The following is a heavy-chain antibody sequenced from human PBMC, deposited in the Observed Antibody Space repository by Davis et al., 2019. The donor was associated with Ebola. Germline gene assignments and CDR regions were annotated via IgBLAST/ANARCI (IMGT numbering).Heavy chain of an antibody. J-gene: IGHJ3*02. CDR2: ISYDGSKK. CDR3: ARGGDIVLRPATMAAAFDI. CDR1: GFTFSSYA. Sequence: GESLKISCAASGFTFSSYAMHWVRQAPGKGLEWVAVISYDGSKKYYADSVKGRFTISRDNSKNTLYLQMNSLRAEDTAVYYCARGGDIVLRPATMAAAFDIWGQGTMDTVSS. D-gene: IGHD2-2*01. V-gene: IGHV3-30*04.